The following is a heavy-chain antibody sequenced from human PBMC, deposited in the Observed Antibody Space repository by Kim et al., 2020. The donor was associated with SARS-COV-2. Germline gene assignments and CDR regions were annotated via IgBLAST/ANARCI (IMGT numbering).Heavy chain of an antibody. Sequence: SVKVSCKASGGTFSSYAISWVRQAPGQGLEWMGGIIPIFGTANYAQKFQGRVTITADESTSTAYMELSSLRSEDTAVYYCARDQSRRDILTGYYPFDVWGGMDVWGQGTTVTVSS. J-gene: IGHJ6*02. D-gene: IGHD3-9*01. CDR1: GGTFSSYA. V-gene: IGHV1-69*13. CDR2: IIPIFGTA. CDR3: ARDQSRRDILTGYYPFDVWGGMDV.